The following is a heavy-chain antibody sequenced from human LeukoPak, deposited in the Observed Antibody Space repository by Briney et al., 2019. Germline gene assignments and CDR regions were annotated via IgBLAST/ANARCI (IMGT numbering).Heavy chain of an antibody. V-gene: IGHV4-61*02. CDR2: IYTSGST. CDR3: ASSKVRYYYGSGSSLDY. Sequence: SETLSLTCTVSGGSISSGSYYWSWIRQPAGKGLEWIGRIYTSGSTNYNPSLKSRVTISVDTSKNQFSLKLSSVTAADTAVYYCASSKVRYYYGSGSSLDYWGQGTLVTVSS. J-gene: IGHJ4*02. CDR1: GGSISSGSYY. D-gene: IGHD3-10*01.